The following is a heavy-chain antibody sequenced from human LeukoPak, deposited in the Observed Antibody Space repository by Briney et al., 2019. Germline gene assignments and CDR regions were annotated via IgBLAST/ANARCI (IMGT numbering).Heavy chain of an antibody. D-gene: IGHD3-16*02. J-gene: IGHJ4*02. V-gene: IGHV3-66*01. Sequence: PGGSLRLSCAASGFTVSSNYMNWVRQAPGKGLEWVSVIYSGGSTYYADSVKGRFTISRDNSKNTLYLQMNSLRAEDTAVYYCAKFSGGEITFGGIIVWGQGTLVTVSS. CDR1: GFTVSSNY. CDR3: AKFSGGEITFGGIIV. CDR2: IYSGGST.